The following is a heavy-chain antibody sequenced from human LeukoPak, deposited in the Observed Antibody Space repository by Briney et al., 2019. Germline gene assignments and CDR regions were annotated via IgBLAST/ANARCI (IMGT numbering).Heavy chain of an antibody. CDR3: ARDGGNGDYLDYFDY. V-gene: IGHV4-59*01. CDR1: GGSISSYY. J-gene: IGHJ4*02. Sequence: SEALSLTCTVSGGSISSYYWSWIRQPPGKGLEWIGYIYYSGSTSYNPSLKSRVTISVDTSKNQLSLKLSSVPAEDTAVYYCARDGGNGDYLDYFDYWGQGTLVTVSS. CDR2: IYYSGST. D-gene: IGHD4-17*01.